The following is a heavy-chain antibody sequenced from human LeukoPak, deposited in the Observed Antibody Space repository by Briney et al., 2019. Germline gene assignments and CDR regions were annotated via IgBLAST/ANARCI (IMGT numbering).Heavy chain of an antibody. Sequence: SETLSLTCTVSGDSINDHYWSWIRQPPGEGLEWIAYIYSSVSTNYNPSLKSRVTISIDTSKSQVSLKLTSVTAADPGVYYCARQRCSRGSRYRVAQLYYMDVWGKGTTVTVSS. CDR3: ARQRCSRGSRYRVAQLYYMDV. CDR2: IYSSVST. V-gene: IGHV4-4*09. J-gene: IGHJ6*03. D-gene: IGHD2-15*01. CDR1: GDSINDHY.